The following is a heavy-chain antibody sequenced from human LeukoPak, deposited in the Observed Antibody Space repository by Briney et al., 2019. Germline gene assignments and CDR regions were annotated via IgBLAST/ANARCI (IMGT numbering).Heavy chain of an antibody. CDR2: INPNSGGT. CDR1: GYTFSGYY. D-gene: IGHD2-15*01. V-gene: IGHV1-2*02. J-gene: IGHJ4*02. Sequence: RASVKVSCKASGYTFSGYYIHWVRQAPGQGLEWMGEINPNSGGTKYTQKFQDRVTMTRDTSISTVYMELSRLRSDDTAVYYCARDYRPSDCSGGSCAYYYFDNWGQGTLVTVSS. CDR3: ARDYRPSDCSGGSCAYYYFDN.